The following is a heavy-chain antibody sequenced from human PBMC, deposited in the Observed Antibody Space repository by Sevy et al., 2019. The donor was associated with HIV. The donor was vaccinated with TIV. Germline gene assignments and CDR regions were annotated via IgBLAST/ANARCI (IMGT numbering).Heavy chain of an antibody. CDR1: GFTFNNAW. CDR3: TRGIWFGEFSAYYFDS. CDR2: IKSEIDCGTT. J-gene: IGHJ4*02. Sequence: GGSLRLSCAGSGFTFNNAWMSWVRQAPGKGLEWVGRIKSEIDCGTTDYAAPVKGRFTISRDDSKNTLFLQMNSLKTEDTAVYYCTRGIWFGEFSAYYFDSWGQGTLVTVSS. D-gene: IGHD3-10*01. V-gene: IGHV3-15*01.